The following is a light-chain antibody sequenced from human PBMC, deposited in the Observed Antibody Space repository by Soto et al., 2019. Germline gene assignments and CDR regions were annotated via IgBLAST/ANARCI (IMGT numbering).Light chain of an antibody. Sequence: QSALTQPASVSGSPGQSITISCTGTSSDIGYYDYVSWYQQHPGKAPKLLISEVSNRPSGVSYRFSGFKSGTTASLTISGLQAEDEADYYCSSYTRTSSDVFGGGTKVTVL. CDR2: EVS. V-gene: IGLV2-14*01. J-gene: IGLJ1*01. CDR1: SSDIGYYDY. CDR3: SSYTRTSSDV.